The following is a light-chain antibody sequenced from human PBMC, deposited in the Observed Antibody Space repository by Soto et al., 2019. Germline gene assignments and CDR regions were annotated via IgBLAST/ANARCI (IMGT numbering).Light chain of an antibody. CDR2: GAS. J-gene: IGKJ1*01. Sequence: VGLTQSPGTLSLAPGERATLSCRASQSIGNNQLAWYQQKPGQAPRLLIYGASSRATGIPDRFSGSGSGTDFTLTISRLEPEDFAVYYCQQYVNLPRAFGQGTKVEAK. V-gene: IGKV3-20*01. CDR1: QSIGNNQ. CDR3: QQYVNLPRA.